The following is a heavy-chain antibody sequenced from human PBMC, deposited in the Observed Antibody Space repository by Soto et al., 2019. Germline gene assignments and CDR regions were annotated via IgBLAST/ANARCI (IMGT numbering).Heavy chain of an antibody. CDR2: INAGNGNT. D-gene: IGHD3-10*01. Sequence: ASVKVSCKASGYTFTSYAMHWVRQAPGQRLEWMGWINAGNGNTKYSQKFQGRVTITRDTSASTAYMELSSLRSEDTAVYYCARDENLVRGVPFDSWGPGTLVTVSS. CDR3: ARDENLVRGVPFDS. V-gene: IGHV1-3*01. CDR1: GYTFTSYA. J-gene: IGHJ4*01.